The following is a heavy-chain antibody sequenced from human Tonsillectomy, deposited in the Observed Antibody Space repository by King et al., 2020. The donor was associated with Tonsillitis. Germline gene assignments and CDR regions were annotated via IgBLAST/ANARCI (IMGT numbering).Heavy chain of an antibody. Sequence: VQLVESGGGLVKPGGSLRLSCAASGFTFSNAWMSWVRQAPGKGLEWVGRIKSKTDGGTTDYAAPVKGRFTISRDDSKNTLYLQMNSLKTEDTAVYYCTXXRXXGLXLEXVDXXGXGTLVTVSS. J-gene: IGHJ1*01. CDR2: IKSKTDGGTT. CDR3: TXXRXXGLXLEXVDX. V-gene: IGHV3-15*01. CDR1: GFTFSNAW. D-gene: IGHD5-12*01.